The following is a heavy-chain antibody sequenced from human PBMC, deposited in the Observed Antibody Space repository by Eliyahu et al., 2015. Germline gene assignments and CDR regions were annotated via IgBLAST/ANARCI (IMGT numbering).Heavy chain of an antibody. CDR2: INHAGST. J-gene: IGHJ4*02. Sequence: QVQLQQWGAGLLKPSETLSLTCAVYGGSFSGYYWSWIRQSPGKGLEWIGEINHAGSTNYNPSLKGRVTISVDTSKDQFSLKLSSVTAADTAVYYCAGSMIGLDYWGQGTPVTVSS. V-gene: IGHV4-34*01. CDR3: AGSMIGLDY. D-gene: IGHD3-22*01. CDR1: GGSFSGYY.